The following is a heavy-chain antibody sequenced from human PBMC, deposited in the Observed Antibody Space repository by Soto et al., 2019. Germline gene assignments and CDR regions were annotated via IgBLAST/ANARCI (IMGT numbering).Heavy chain of an antibody. J-gene: IGHJ5*02. CDR1: GGSFSGYY. V-gene: IGHV4-34*01. D-gene: IGHD6-13*01. Sequence: PSKTLSLTCAVYGGSFSGYYWSWIRQPPGKGLEWIGEINHSGSTNYNPSLKSRVTISVDTSKNQFSLKLSSVTAADTAVYYCARGRVSSSINWFDPWGQGTLVTVSS. CDR2: INHSGST. CDR3: ARGRVSSSINWFDP.